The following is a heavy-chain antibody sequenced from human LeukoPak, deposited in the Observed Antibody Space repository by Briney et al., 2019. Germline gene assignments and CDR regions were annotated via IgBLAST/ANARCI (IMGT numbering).Heavy chain of an antibody. CDR3: TTLPVASNFDY. V-gene: IGHV3-48*03. D-gene: IGHD6-19*01. CDR1: GFSFSVYE. CDR2: VSSSGTTT. J-gene: IGHJ4*02. Sequence: GGSLRLSCAASGFSFSVYEIHWVRQAPGKGLEWISDVSSSGTTTYYADSVKGRLTISRDNAKNSLYLQMNSLRAEDTAVYYCTTLPVASNFDYWGQGTLVTVSS.